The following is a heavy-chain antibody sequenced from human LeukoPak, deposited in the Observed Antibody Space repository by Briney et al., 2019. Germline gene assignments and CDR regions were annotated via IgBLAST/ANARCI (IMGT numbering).Heavy chain of an antibody. CDR2: ISYDGSNK. V-gene: IGHV3-30-3*01. CDR1: GFTFSSYA. CDR3: AKGGSSGWYPFDY. J-gene: IGHJ4*02. D-gene: IGHD6-19*01. Sequence: GGSLRLSCAASGFTFSSYAMHWVRQAPGKGLEWVAVISYDGSNKYYADSVKGRFTISRDNAKNTLYLQMNSLRAEDTAVYYCAKGGSSGWYPFDYWGQGTLVTVSS.